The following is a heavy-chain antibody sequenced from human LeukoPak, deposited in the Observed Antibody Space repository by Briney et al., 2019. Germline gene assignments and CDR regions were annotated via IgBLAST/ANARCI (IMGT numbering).Heavy chain of an antibody. CDR2: ISGSGGST. Sequence: GGSLRLSCAASGFTFSSYAISWVRQAPGEGLEWVSHISGSGGSTYYADSVKGRFTISRDNSKNTLYLQMNSLRAEDTAVYYCAKVFKPGRGNYHYYYYMDVWGKGTTVTISS. CDR1: GFTFSSYA. V-gene: IGHV3-23*01. D-gene: IGHD3-10*01. J-gene: IGHJ6*03. CDR3: AKVFKPGRGNYHYYYYMDV.